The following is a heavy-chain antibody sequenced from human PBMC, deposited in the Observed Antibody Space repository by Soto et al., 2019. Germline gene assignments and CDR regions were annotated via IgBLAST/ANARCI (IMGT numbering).Heavy chain of an antibody. CDR2: ISGSGGST. CDR3: AKDGIVADYYYYYMDV. Sequence: GGSLRLSCAASGFTFSSYAMSWVRQAPGKGLEWVSAISGSGGSTYYADSVKGRFTISRDNSKNTLYLQMNSLRAEDTAVYYCAKDGIVADYYYYYMDVWGKGTTVTVSS. CDR1: GFTFSSYA. D-gene: IGHD5-12*01. V-gene: IGHV3-23*01. J-gene: IGHJ6*03.